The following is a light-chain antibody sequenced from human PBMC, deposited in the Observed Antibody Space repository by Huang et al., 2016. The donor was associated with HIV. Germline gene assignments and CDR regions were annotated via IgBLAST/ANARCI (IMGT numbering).Light chain of an antibody. Sequence: EIVMTQSPATLSVSPGERATLSCGAGQSVSSNLAWYQQKPGQSPRLLIYNTTTRATGDPARFSGSGSGTEFTLTISSLQSEDFAVYYCQQYNNWPRTFGQGTKVDIK. CDR2: NTT. CDR1: QSVSSN. V-gene: IGKV3-15*01. J-gene: IGKJ1*01. CDR3: QQYNNWPRT.